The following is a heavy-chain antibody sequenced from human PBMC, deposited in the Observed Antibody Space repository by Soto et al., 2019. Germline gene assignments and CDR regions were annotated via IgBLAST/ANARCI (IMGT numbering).Heavy chain of an antibody. V-gene: IGHV4-34*01. Sequence: SETLSLTCAVYGGSFSGYYWSWIRQPPGKGLDWIGEINHSGSTNYNPSLKSRVTISVDTSKNQFSLKLSSVTAADTAVYYCARGLRVTMVRGVRGPNWFDPWGQGTLVTVSS. J-gene: IGHJ5*02. D-gene: IGHD3-10*01. CDR3: ARGLRVTMVRGVRGPNWFDP. CDR1: GGSFSGYY. CDR2: INHSGST.